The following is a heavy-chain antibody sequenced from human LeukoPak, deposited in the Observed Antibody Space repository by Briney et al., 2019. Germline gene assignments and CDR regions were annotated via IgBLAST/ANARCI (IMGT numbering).Heavy chain of an antibody. Sequence: GGSLRLSCAASELTFTGYWMNWVRQAPGKRLQWVGNIRQDGGLTHYSDSVKGRVTISRDNAKRSLYLEMNSLRPEDTAVYYCARDGHSSGSFDYWGQGTLVTVSS. CDR3: ARDGHSSGSFDY. J-gene: IGHJ4*02. V-gene: IGHV3-7*01. D-gene: IGHD3-10*01. CDR2: IRQDGGLT. CDR1: ELTFTGYW.